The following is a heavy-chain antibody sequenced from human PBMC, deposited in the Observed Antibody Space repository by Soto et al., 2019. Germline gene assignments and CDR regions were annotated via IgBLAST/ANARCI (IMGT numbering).Heavy chain of an antibody. Sequence: SETLSLTCTVSGGSISSYYWSWIRQPPGKGLEWIGYIYYSGSTNYNPSLKSRVTISVDTSKNQFSLKLSSVTAADTAVYYCARDPGYCSSTSCPRYYYYGMDVWGQGTTVTVSS. J-gene: IGHJ6*02. V-gene: IGHV4-59*01. D-gene: IGHD2-2*01. CDR1: GGSISSYY. CDR3: ARDPGYCSSTSCPRYYYYGMDV. CDR2: IYYSGST.